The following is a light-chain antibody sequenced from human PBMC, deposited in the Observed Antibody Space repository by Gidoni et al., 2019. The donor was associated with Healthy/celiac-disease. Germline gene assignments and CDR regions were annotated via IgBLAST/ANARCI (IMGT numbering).Light chain of an antibody. J-gene: IGLJ2*01. V-gene: IGLV1-44*01. CDR1: SSNIGSNT. CDR3: AAWDDSLNGL. CDR2: SNN. Sequence: QSVLTQPPSASGPPGQRVTIPCSGSSSNIGSNTVNWYQQLPGTAPKLLIYSNNQRPSGVPDRFSGSKSGTSASLAISGLQSEDEADYYCAAWDDSLNGLFGGGTKLTVL.